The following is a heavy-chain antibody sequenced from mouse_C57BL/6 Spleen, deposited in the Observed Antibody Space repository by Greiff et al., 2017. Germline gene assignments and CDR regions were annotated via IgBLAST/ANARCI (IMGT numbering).Heavy chain of an antibody. CDR3: ARGGGSGPLFAY. D-gene: IGHD3-2*02. Sequence: EVKLQESGPGMVKPSQSLSLTCTVTGYSITSGYDWHWIRHFPGNKLELMGYISYSGSTNYNPSLKSRISITHDTSKNHFFLKLNSVTTEDTATYYCARGGGSGPLFAYWGQGTLVTVSA. CDR1: GYSITSGYD. J-gene: IGHJ3*01. V-gene: IGHV3-1*01. CDR2: ISYSGST.